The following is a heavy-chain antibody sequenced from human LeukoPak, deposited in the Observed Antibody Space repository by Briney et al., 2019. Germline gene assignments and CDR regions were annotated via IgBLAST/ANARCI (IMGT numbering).Heavy chain of an antibody. CDR3: ARGFVWGSYRVDY. J-gene: IGHJ4*02. CDR1: GYTFTGYY. V-gene: IGHV1-2*06. Sequence: ASVKVSCKASGYTFTGYYMHWVRQAPGQGREWMGRINPNSGGTNYAQKFQGRVTMTRDTSISTAYMELSRLRSDDTAVYYCARGFVWGSYRVDYWGQGTLVTVSS. D-gene: IGHD3-16*02. CDR2: INPNSGGT.